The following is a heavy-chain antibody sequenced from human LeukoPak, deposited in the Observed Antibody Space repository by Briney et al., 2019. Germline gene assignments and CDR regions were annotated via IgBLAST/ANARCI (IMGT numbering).Heavy chain of an antibody. CDR2: IYYSGST. V-gene: IGHV4-39*07. D-gene: IGHD3-10*01. CDR3: ARDGDLWSQFDY. Sequence: PSETLSLTCTVSGGSISSTSYYWGWIRQPPGKGLEWIGSIYYSGSTYYNPSLKSRVTISVDTSKNQFSLKLSSVTAADTAVYYCARDGDLWSQFDYWGQGTLVTVSS. J-gene: IGHJ4*02. CDR1: GGSISSTSYY.